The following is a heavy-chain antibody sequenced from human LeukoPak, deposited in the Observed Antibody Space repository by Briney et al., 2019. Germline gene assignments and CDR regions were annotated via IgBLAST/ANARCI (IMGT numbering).Heavy chain of an antibody. CDR1: GGSFSSYS. V-gene: IGHV1-69*13. J-gene: IGHJ4*02. CDR2: IISIFGTA. CDR3: AKTRPLDSSSWSHGDY. Sequence: SVKVSCKASGGSFSSYSITWVRQAPGQGLEWMGGIISIFGTANYAQKFQGRVTITADESTSTAYMELSSLRSEGTAVYYCAKTRPLDSSSWSHGDYWGQGTLVTVSS. D-gene: IGHD6-13*01.